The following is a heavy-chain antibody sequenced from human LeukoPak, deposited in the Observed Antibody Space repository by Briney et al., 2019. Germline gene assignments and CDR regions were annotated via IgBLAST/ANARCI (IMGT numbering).Heavy chain of an antibody. CDR3: AKTATSGYYDILAGYYKSTRDYFDY. J-gene: IGHJ4*02. CDR2: ISGSGGST. Sequence: GGSLRLSCAASGFTFSSYAMSWVRQAPGKGLEWVSAISGSGGSTYYADSVKGRLTISRDNSKNTLYLQMNSLRDDDTAVYYRAKTATSGYYDILAGYYKSTRDYFDYWGQGTLVTVSS. D-gene: IGHD3-9*01. V-gene: IGHV3-23*01. CDR1: GFTFSSYA.